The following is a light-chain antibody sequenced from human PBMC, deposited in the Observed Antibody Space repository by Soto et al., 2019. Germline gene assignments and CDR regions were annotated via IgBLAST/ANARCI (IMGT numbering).Light chain of an antibody. V-gene: IGKV3-11*01. CDR2: DTS. CDR1: QSVGSF. J-gene: IGKJ4*02. CDR3: QQRSPWPT. Sequence: EIVLTQSPATVSLSPGARATVSCRASQSVGSFGAWYQKKPGQAPRLLSYDTSHGVTGITARFSGSGSGTVFPLTSSSLAAEDFANYYWQQRSPWPTFGGGTKVEIK.